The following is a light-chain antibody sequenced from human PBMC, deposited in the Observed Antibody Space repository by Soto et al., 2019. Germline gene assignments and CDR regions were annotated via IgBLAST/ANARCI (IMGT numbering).Light chain of an antibody. J-gene: IGKJ3*01. CDR3: QQYGRSPFT. CDR2: GAS. CDR1: QSVDNY. Sequence: EIVLRQSPATLSLSPGERSTLSCRASQSVDNYLDWYQQKPGQAPRLLIYGASSRATGIPDRFSASGSGTDFTLTISRLEPEDFAVYYCQQYGRSPFTFGPGTKVD. V-gene: IGKV3-20*01.